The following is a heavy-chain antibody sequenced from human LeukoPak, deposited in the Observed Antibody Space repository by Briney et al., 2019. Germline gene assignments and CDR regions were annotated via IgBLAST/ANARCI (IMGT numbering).Heavy chain of an antibody. CDR2: ISSSSSYI. D-gene: IGHD3-10*01. V-gene: IGHV3-21*01. CDR3: ARDLDYYGSGSYLYGGSYNWFDP. CDR1: GFIFSNYV. J-gene: IGHJ5*02. Sequence: GGSLRLSCAASGFIFSNYVMSWVRQAPGKGLEWVSSISSSSSYIYYADSVKGRFTISRDNAKNSLYLQMNSLRAEDTAVYYCARDLDYYGSGSYLYGGSYNWFDPWGQGTLVTVSS.